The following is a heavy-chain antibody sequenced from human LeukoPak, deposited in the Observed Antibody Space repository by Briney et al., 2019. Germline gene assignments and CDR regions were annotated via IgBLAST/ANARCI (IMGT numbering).Heavy chain of an antibody. CDR3: ARGDRSGSSWYFIDY. J-gene: IGHJ4*02. V-gene: IGHV1-2*02. CDR1: GYTFTGYY. D-gene: IGHD6-6*01. CDR2: INPNSGGT. Sequence: ASVKVSCKASGYTFTGYYMHWVRQAPGQGLEWMGWINPNSGGTNYAQKFQGRVTMTRDTSVSTAYMELSRLRSDDTAVYYCARGDRSGSSWYFIDYWGQGTLVTVSS.